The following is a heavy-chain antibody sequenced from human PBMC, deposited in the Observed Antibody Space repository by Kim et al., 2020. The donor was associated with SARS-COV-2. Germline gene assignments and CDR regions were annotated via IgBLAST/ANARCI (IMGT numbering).Heavy chain of an antibody. V-gene: IGHV1-3*01. Sequence: QTFQGRVPITRDTAASTAYMELSSLGSEDTAVYYCARDPASSGWYYFDYWGQGTLVTVSS. CDR3: ARDPASSGWYYFDY. J-gene: IGHJ4*02. D-gene: IGHD6-19*01.